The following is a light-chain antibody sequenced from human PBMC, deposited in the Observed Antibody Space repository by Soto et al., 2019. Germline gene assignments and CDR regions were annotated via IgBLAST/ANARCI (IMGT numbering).Light chain of an antibody. CDR3: HQHGTSPFT. V-gene: IGKV3-20*01. CDR1: QSVSGSK. Sequence: EIVLTQSPGPLSLSPGSRATLSCRASQSVSGSKLAWYQQRPGQAPRLLIYGGSSRATDIPARFSGSGSWTEYNLTISRLEPEDFALYFCHQHGTSPFTFGQGTKLEI. J-gene: IGKJ2*01. CDR2: GGS.